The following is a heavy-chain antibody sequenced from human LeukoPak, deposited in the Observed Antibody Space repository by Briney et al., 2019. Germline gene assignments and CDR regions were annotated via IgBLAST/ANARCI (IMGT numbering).Heavy chain of an antibody. J-gene: IGHJ4*02. Sequence: QPGGSLRLSCAASGFTFSSYEMNWVRQAPGKGLEWVSYISSSGSTIYYADSVKGRFTISRDNAKNSLYLQMNSLRAEDTAVYYCASTFLAAAGIRFDYWGQGTLVTVSS. CDR2: ISSSGSTI. D-gene: IGHD6-13*01. CDR1: GFTFSSYE. CDR3: ASTFLAAAGIRFDY. V-gene: IGHV3-48*03.